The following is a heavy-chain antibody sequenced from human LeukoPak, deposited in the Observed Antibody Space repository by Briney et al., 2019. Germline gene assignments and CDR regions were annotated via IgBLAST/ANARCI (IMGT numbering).Heavy chain of an antibody. CDR1: GFTFSTYA. V-gene: IGHV3-21*01. D-gene: IGHD4-17*01. CDR3: TRSDDYGDYLVDY. Sequence: GRSLRLSCAASGFTFSTYAMNWVRQAPGKGLEWVSTITSSSGYIYYADSMKGRFTTSRDNAKNSLYLQMTSLRAEDTAVYYCTRSDDYGDYLVDYWGQGTLVTASS. J-gene: IGHJ4*02. CDR2: ITSSSGYI.